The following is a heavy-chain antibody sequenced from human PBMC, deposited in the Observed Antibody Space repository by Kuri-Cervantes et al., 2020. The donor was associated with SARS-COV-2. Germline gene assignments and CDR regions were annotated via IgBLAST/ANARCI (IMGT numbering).Heavy chain of an antibody. Sequence: GGSLRLSCAASGFTFSTYAMHWVRQAPGKGLEWVAIISDDGQNQDFADSVKGRFTISRDNSKNTLCLNMCSLRAEDTAMHYCARDRVGVLDSWGQGTLVTVSS. CDR3: ARDRVGVLDS. J-gene: IGHJ4*02. CDR1: GFTFSTYA. CDR2: ISDDGQNQ. V-gene: IGHV3-30*04. D-gene: IGHD2-21*01.